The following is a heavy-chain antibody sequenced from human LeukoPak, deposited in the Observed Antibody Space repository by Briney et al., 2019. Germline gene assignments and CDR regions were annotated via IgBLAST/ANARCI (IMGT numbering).Heavy chain of an antibody. J-gene: IGHJ4*02. Sequence: GGSLRLSCAASGFAFNTYSMNWVRQAPGKGLEWVSFIFSSSTYIYYTDSVKGRFTISRDNARNSLYLQMDNLRAEDTGVYYCARDFYDGFALYYWGQGTLVTVSS. D-gene: IGHD2/OR15-2a*01. CDR3: ARDFYDGFALYY. CDR1: GFAFNTYS. CDR2: IFSSSTYI. V-gene: IGHV3-21*03.